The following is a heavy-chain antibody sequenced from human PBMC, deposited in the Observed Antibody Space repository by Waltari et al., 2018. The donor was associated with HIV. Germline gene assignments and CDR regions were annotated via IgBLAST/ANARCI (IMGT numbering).Heavy chain of an antibody. CDR1: GYTFNDYY. J-gene: IGHJ5*02. Sequence: VQLVQSGAEVKKPGASLKVSCKASGYTFNDYYIHWVRQAPGQGLECMGRINPNSGGTKYAEKCQGRVTMTRDTSISTAYMELSRLRSDDTAVYYCARGASAAPWFDPWGQGTLVTVSP. V-gene: IGHV1-2*06. D-gene: IGHD6-13*01. CDR2: INPNSGGT. CDR3: ARGASAAPWFDP.